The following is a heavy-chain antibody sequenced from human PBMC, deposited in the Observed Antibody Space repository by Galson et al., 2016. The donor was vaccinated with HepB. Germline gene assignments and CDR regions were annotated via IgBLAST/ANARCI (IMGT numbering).Heavy chain of an antibody. J-gene: IGHJ4*02. CDR3: AKSDILAGYSAFDY. D-gene: IGHD3-9*01. CDR2: ISYDGINE. V-gene: IGHV3-30*18. Sequence: SLRLSCATSGFTFRNYGMNWVRQAPGKGLEWVAVISYDGINEYYVDSVKGRFTISRDNSKNTVYLQMNSLRPEDTAVYYCAKSDILAGYSAFDYWGQGTLVTASS. CDR1: GFTFRNYG.